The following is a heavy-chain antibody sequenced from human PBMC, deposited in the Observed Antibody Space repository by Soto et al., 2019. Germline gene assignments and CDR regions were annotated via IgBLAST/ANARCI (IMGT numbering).Heavy chain of an antibody. V-gene: IGHV3-74*01. D-gene: IGHD3-10*01. CDR1: GFTFSSYW. J-gene: IGHJ4*02. Sequence: EVQLVESGGGLVQPGGSLRLSCAASGFTFSSYWMHWVRQAPGKGLVWVSRINSDGSSTSYADSVKGRFTISRDNAKNTLYLQMNSLRAEDTAVYYCARGGTYYYGSGSYYFDYWGQGTLVTVSS. CDR2: INSDGSST. CDR3: ARGGTYYYGSGSYYFDY.